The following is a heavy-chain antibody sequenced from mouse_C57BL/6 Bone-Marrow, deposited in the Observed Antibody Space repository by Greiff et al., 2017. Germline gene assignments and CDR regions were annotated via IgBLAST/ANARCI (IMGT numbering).Heavy chain of an antibody. V-gene: IGHV1-11*01. Sequence: LQESGAKLASPGASVTLSCKASGYTFTDHIMNWVKKRPGQGLEWIGRIYPVSGETNYNQKFMGKATFSVDRSSSTVYMVLNSLTSEDPAVYYCGRERAGPRYAMDYWGHGTSVTVSS. D-gene: IGHD3-3*01. CDR3: GRERAGPRYAMDY. CDR2: IYPVSGET. CDR1: GYTFTDHI. J-gene: IGHJ4*01.